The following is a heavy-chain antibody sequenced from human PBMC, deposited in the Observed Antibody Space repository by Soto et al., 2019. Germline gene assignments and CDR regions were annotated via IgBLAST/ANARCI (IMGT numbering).Heavy chain of an antibody. D-gene: IGHD3-22*01. Sequence: EVQLVESGGGLVQPGGSLRLSCAASGFSFSIYWMHWVRQVPGKGLVWVSRINSDGSITDYADSVKGRFTISRDNAKNTLYLRMDSLRAEDTAVYFCASSGHYLPFAYWGQGSLVFVSS. CDR1: GFSFSIYW. CDR3: ASSGHYLPFAY. CDR2: INSDGSIT. V-gene: IGHV3-74*01. J-gene: IGHJ4*02.